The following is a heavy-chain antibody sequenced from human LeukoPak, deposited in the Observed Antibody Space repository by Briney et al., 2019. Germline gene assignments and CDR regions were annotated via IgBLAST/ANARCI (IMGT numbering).Heavy chain of an antibody. Sequence: GGSRRLSCAASGFTFNSYGMHWIRQAPGKGLEWVAVIWYDGSIQYYADSVRGRFTISRDNSKNTLYLQMNSLRAEDTAVYYCARGSRTIFGVVIGIDYWGQGTPVTVSS. CDR2: IWYDGSIQ. J-gene: IGHJ4*02. D-gene: IGHD3-3*01. CDR3: ARGSRTIFGVVIGIDY. V-gene: IGHV3-33*01. CDR1: GFTFNSYG.